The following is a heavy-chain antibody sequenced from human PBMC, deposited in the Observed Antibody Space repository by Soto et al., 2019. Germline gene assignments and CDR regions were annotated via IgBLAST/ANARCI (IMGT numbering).Heavy chain of an antibody. V-gene: IGHV4-4*07. CDR3: AREPGDYFDTAGYIDY. D-gene: IGHD3-22*01. J-gene: IGHJ4*02. CDR2: IYTSGST. CDR1: GGSISNYY. Sequence: LSLTCTVSGGSISNYYWSWIRQPAGKGLEYIGHIYTSGSTNYNPSLKSRVTMSVDASKNQFSLKLTSVTAADTAVYYCAREPGDYFDTAGYIDYWGQGTLVTVSS.